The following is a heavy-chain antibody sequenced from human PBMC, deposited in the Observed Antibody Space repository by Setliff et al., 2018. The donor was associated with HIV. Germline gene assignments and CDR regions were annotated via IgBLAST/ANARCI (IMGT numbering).Heavy chain of an antibody. CDR2: ISRDGGST. D-gene: IGHD1-1*01. CDR3: ARDTITATGLG. J-gene: IGHJ4*02. V-gene: IGHV3-74*01. Sequence: PGGSLRLSCAASGFTFSTYWMHWVRQAPGKGLVWVSRISRDGGSTSYADSVKGRFTISRDNARNSLYLQMNSLRAEDTAIYYCARDTITATGLGWGQGTLVTVSS. CDR1: GFTFSTYW.